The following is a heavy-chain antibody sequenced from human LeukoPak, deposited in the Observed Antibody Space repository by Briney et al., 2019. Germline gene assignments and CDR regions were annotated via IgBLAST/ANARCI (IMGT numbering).Heavy chain of an antibody. J-gene: IGHJ6*02. CDR1: GYSISSSNW. V-gene: IGHV4-28*05. CDR3: ARTMSSSHTVYGMDV. D-gene: IGHD2-2*02. CDR2: IYYSGSI. Sequence: SDTLSLTCAVSGYSISSSNWWGWIRQPPGKGLEWIGYIYYSGSIYYDPSLKSRVTMSVDTSKNQFSLKLSSVTAVDTAVYYCARTMSSSHTVYGMDVWGQGTTVTVSS.